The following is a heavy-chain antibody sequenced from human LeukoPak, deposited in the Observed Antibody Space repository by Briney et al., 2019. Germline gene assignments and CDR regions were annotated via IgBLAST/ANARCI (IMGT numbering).Heavy chain of an antibody. CDR3: ARDTGSNYDFWSGYSN. J-gene: IGHJ4*02. V-gene: IGHV3-7*01. CDR1: GFTFSSYW. D-gene: IGHD3-3*01. Sequence: GGSLRLSCAASGFTFSSYWMSWVRQAPGKGLEWVANIKQDGSEKYYVDSVKGRFTISRDNAKNSLYPQMNSLRAEDTAVYYCARDTGSNYDFWSGYSNWGQGTLVTVSS. CDR2: IKQDGSEK.